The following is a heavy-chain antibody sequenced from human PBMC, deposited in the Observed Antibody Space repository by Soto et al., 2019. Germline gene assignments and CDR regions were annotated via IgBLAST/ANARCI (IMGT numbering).Heavy chain of an antibody. CDR2: MNPNSGNT. D-gene: IGHD3-22*01. CDR1: GYTFTSYD. V-gene: IGHV1-8*01. J-gene: IGHJ3*02. CDR3: ARERGVTGYYDSSGYPYAFDI. Sequence: ASVKVSCKASGYTFTSYDINWVRQATGQGLEWMGWMNPNSGNTGYAQKFQGRVTITRDTSASTAYMELSSLRSEDTAVYYCARERGVTGYYDSSGYPYAFDIWGQGTMVTVSS.